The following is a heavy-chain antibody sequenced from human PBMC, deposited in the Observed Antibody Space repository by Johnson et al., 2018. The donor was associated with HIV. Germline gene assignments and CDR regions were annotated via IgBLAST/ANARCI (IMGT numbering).Heavy chain of an antibody. CDR3: ARVMYGGSSKSAAFDI. CDR1: GFTFSSYD. J-gene: IGHJ3*02. Sequence: VQLVESWGGLVQPGGSLRLSCAASGFTFSSYDMHWVRQATGKGLEWVSAIGTAGDTYYPGSVKGRFTISRENAKNSLYLQMNSLRAGDTAVYYCARVMYGGSSKSAAFDIWGQGTMVTVSS. V-gene: IGHV3-13*01. D-gene: IGHD1-26*01. CDR2: IGTAGDT.